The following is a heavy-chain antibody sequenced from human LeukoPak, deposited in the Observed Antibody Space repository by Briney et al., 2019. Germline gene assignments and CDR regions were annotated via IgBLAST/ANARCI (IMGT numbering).Heavy chain of an antibody. J-gene: IGHJ6*03. D-gene: IGHD3-10*01. CDR2: IWYDGSNK. Sequence: PGGSLRLSCAASGFTFSSYGMHWVRQAPGKGLEWAAVIWYDGSNKYYADSVKGRFTISRDNSKNTLYLQMNSLRAEDTAVYYCAKEVSGDYYYYMDVWGKGTTVTVSS. CDR3: AKEVSGDYYYYMDV. V-gene: IGHV3-33*06. CDR1: GFTFSSYG.